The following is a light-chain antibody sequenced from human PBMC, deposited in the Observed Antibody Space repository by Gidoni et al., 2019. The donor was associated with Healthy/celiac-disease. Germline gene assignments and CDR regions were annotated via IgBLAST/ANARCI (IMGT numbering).Light chain of an antibody. J-gene: IGLJ1*01. Sequence: QSALTQPASVSGSPVQSITISCTGTSSDVGGYNYVSWYQRHPGKAPKLIIYEVSNRPSGSSNRFSGSKSGSTASLTISGLQAEDEADYYCSSYTSSSTLRVFGTGTKVTVV. V-gene: IGLV2-14*01. CDR1: SSDVGGYNY. CDR3: SSYTSSSTLRV. CDR2: EVS.